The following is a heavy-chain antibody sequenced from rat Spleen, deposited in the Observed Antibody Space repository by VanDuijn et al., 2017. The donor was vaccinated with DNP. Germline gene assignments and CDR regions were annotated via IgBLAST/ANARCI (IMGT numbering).Heavy chain of an antibody. CDR2: INKDSNTI. D-gene: IGHD1-4*01. J-gene: IGHJ3*01. V-gene: IGHV4-2*01. Sequence: EVKLVESGGGLVQPGRSLKLSCAASGFNFNDYWMGWVRQAPGKGLEWIGEINKDSNTIKYTPSLKDKLTVSRDNAQNTLYLQLSKLESEDTGIYYCARRDYPVPAYWGQGTLVTVSS. CDR3: ARRDYPVPAY. CDR1: GFNFNDYW.